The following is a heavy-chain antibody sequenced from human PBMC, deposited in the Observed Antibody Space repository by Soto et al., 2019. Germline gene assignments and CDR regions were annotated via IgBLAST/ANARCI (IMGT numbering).Heavy chain of an antibody. CDR1: GFTFSDYY. J-gene: IGHJ5*02. CDR2: ISSSGSTI. D-gene: IGHD2-15*01. Sequence: GGSLRLSCAASGFTFSDYYMSWIRQAPGRGLEWVSYISSSGSTIYYADSVTGRFTISRDNAKNSLYLQMNSLRAEDTAVYYCARTDIVVVVAALGWFDPWGQGTLVTVSS. V-gene: IGHV3-11*01. CDR3: ARTDIVVVVAALGWFDP.